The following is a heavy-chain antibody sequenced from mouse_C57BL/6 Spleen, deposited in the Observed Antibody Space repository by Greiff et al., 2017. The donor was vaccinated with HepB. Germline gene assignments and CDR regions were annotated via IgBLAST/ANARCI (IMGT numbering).Heavy chain of an antibody. CDR2: IYPGDGDT. V-gene: IGHV1-80*01. J-gene: IGHJ4*01. CDR1: GYAFSSYW. D-gene: IGHD2-5*01. CDR3: ANYYSNYRYYARDY. Sequence: QVQLQQSGAELVKPGASVKISCKVSGYAFSSYWMNWVKQRPGKGLEWIGQIYPGDGDTNYNGKFKGKATLTADKSSSTAYMQLSSLTSEDSAVYFWANYYSNYRYYARDYWGQGTSVTVSS.